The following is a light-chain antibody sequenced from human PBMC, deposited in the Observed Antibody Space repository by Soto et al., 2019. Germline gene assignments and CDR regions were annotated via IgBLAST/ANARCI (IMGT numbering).Light chain of an antibody. CDR1: SSDVGGYNY. CDR3: TSYSSSSNLGV. CDR2: DVS. J-gene: IGLJ2*01. V-gene: IGLV2-14*01. Sequence: QSALTQPASVSGSPGQSITISCTGTSSDVGGYNYVSWYQQHPGKAPKLIIYDVSNRPSGVSNRFSGSKSGSTASLTISGLQAEDEADYYCTSYSSSSNLGVFGGGTKLTVL.